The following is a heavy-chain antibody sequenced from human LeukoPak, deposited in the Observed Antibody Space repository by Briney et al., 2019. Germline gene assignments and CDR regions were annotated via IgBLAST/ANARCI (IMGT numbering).Heavy chain of an antibody. D-gene: IGHD1-14*01. Sequence: PSETLSLTCTVSGGSISSYYWSWIRQPPGKGLEWIGSIYYSGSTYYNPSLKSRVTISVDTSKNQFSLRVSSVTATDTAVYYCARVITAGSYYCDNWGQGTLVTVSS. CDR2: IYYSGST. J-gene: IGHJ4*02. V-gene: IGHV4-59*08. CDR3: ARVITAGSYYCDN. CDR1: GGSISSYY.